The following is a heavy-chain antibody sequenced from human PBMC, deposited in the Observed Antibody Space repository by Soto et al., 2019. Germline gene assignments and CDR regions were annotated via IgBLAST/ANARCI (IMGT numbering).Heavy chain of an antibody. V-gene: IGHV1-8*01. CDR3: AREYNWSQRFDP. CDR2: MNPNSGNT. CDR1: GYTFTSYD. D-gene: IGHD1-20*01. J-gene: IGHJ5*02. Sequence: QVQLVQSGAEVKKPGASVKVSCKASGYTFTSYDINWVRQAPGQGLEWMGWMNPNSGNTGYAQKFQGRVTMTRDTSISTAYMELSSLRSEDTAVYYCAREYNWSQRFDPWGQGTLVTVSS.